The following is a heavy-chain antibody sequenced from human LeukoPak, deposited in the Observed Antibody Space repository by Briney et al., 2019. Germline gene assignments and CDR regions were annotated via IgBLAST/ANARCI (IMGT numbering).Heavy chain of an antibody. CDR3: ARGYVDIVATLDY. J-gene: IGHJ4*02. V-gene: IGHV1-69*01. CDR2: IIPIFGTA. D-gene: IGHD5-12*01. Sequence: SVKVSCKASGGTFSSYAISWVRQAPGQGLEWMGGIIPIFGTANYAQKFQGRVTITADESTSTAYMELSSLRSEDTAVYYCARGYVDIVATLDYWGQGTPVTVSS. CDR1: GGTFSSYA.